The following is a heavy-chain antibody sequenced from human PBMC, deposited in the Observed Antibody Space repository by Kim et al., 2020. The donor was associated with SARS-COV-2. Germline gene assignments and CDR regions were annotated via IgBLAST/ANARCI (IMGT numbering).Heavy chain of an antibody. CDR1: GGSISSSSYY. Sequence: SETLSLTCTVSGGSISSSSYYWGWIRQSPGKGLEWIGSIYYSGSTYYNPSLKSRVTISVDTSKNQFSLKLSSVTAADTAVYYCATETTVVTLYYYYGMDVWGQGTTVTVSS. CDR3: ATETTVVTLYYYYGMDV. V-gene: IGHV4-39*01. CDR2: IYYSGST. D-gene: IGHD4-17*01. J-gene: IGHJ6*02.